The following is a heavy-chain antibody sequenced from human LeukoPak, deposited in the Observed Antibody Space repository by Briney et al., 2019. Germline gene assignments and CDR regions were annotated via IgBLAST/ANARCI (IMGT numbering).Heavy chain of an antibody. CDR3: ARSTPEGGKYRGTTSFDF. CDR1: GASISSGSHY. V-gene: IGHV4-39*01. CDR2: LFYSGTT. D-gene: IGHD1-7*01. Sequence: KPSETLSLTCTVSGASISSGSHYWGWIRQPPGKGLEWIGTLFYSGTTYYNPSLKSRVTASVDTSKNQFSLKLGSVTAADTAVYYCARSTPEGGKYRGTTSFDFWGQGTLVTVSS. J-gene: IGHJ4*02.